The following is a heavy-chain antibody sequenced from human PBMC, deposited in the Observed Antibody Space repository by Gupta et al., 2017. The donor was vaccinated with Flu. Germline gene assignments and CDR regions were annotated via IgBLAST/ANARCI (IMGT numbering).Heavy chain of an antibody. CDR1: GFTFNRYG. J-gene: IGHJ6*02. D-gene: IGHD3-10*01. CDR2: VSYDGNDK. CDR3: AKEINDWSYYYYGMDV. Sequence: QVQLVESGGGVVQPGRSLRLSCAASGFTFNRYGIHWVRQAPGKGLQWVAVVSYDGNDKRYTESVKDRFTISRDNSKNTVYLQMNSLRVEDTAVYYCAKEINDWSYYYYGMDVWGQGTTVSVSS. V-gene: IGHV3-30*18.